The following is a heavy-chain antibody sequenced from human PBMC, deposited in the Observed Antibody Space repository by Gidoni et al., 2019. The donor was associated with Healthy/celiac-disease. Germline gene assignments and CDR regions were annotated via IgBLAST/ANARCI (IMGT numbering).Heavy chain of an antibody. V-gene: IGHV1-69*02. J-gene: IGHJ4*02. D-gene: IGHD3-22*01. CDR1: GGTFSSYT. CDR2: IIPILGIA. CDR3: ARCYYDSSGYYYFDY. Sequence: QVQLVQSGAEVKKPGSSVKFSCKASGGTFSSYTISWVRQAPGQGLEWMGRIIPILGIANYAQKFQGRVTITADKSTSTAYMELSGLRSEDTAVYYCARCYYDSSGYYYFDYWGQGTLVTVSS.